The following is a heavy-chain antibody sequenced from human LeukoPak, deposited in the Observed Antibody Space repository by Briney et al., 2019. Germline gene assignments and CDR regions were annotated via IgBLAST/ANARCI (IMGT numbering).Heavy chain of an antibody. CDR1: GFTFSNYA. CDR3: VRGPQYSYGILDY. V-gene: IGHV3-30*04. Sequence: GRTLRLSCGASGFTFSNYAVHWVRQAPGKGLEWVAFISHDGSNKYYADSVKGRFTISRDNSKNTLYLQMNSLRADDTAVFFCVRGPQYSYGILDYWGQGTLVTVSS. CDR2: ISHDGSNK. J-gene: IGHJ4*02. D-gene: IGHD5-18*01.